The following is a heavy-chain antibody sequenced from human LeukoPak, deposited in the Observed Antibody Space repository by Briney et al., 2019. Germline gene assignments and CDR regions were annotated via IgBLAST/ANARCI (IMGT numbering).Heavy chain of an antibody. CDR1: GFTLSNHW. V-gene: IGHV3-7*03. Sequence: RGSLRLSCAASGFTLSNHWMTWVRQVPGRGPEWVASINHNGNVNYYVDSVKGRFTISRDNAKNSLYLQMSNLRAEDTAVYFCARGGGLDVWGQGATVTVSS. D-gene: IGHD3-16*01. CDR2: INHNGNVN. J-gene: IGHJ6*02. CDR3: ARGGGLDV.